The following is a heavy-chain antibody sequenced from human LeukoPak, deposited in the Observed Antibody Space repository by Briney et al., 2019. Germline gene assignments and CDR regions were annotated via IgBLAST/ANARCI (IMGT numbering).Heavy chain of an antibody. J-gene: IGHJ3*02. D-gene: IGHD4-17*01. CDR2: INTKGDVT. Sequence: GGSLRLSCAASGFTFSTYAMHWVRQAPGKGLEYVSTINTKGDVTYYADSVKGRFTISRDNSKNTLYLQMGSLRAEDMALYYCARDDYGVDDALDIWGQGTMVTVSS. CDR1: GFTFSTYA. CDR3: ARDDYGVDDALDI. V-gene: IGHV3-64*02.